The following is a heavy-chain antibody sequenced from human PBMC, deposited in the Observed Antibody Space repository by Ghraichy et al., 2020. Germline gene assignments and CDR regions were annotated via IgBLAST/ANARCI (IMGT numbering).Heavy chain of an antibody. CDR3: ARENERLGSHTLYYFDY. D-gene: IGHD6-25*01. J-gene: IGHJ4*02. V-gene: IGHV4-31*03. CDR1: GGSISSGGYY. Sequence: SETLSLTCTVSGGSISSGGYYWSWIRQHPGKGLEWIGYIYYSGSTYYNPSLKSRVTISVDTSKNQFSLKLSSVTAADTAVYYCARENERLGSHTLYYFDYWGQGTLVTVSS. CDR2: IYYSGST.